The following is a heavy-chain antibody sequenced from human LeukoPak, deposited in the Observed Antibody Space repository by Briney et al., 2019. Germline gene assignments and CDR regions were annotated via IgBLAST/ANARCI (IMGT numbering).Heavy chain of an antibody. CDR2: INHSGST. CDR3: ARYDFWSGLVGY. CDR1: GGSFSGYY. D-gene: IGHD3-3*01. V-gene: IGHV4-34*01. Sequence: SETLSLTCAVYGGSFSGYYWSWIRQPPGKGLEWIGEINHSGSTNYNPSLKSRVTISVDTSKNQFSLKLSSVTAADTAVYYCARYDFWSGLVGYWGQGTLVTVSS. J-gene: IGHJ4*02.